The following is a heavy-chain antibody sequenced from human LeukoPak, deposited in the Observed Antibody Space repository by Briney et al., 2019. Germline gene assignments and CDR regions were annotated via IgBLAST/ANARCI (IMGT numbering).Heavy chain of an antibody. Sequence: QPGGSLRLSCEASGFTFSTYWMSWVRQAPGKGPECVANIKPDGSDKYYVDSMKGRFTISRDNAKNSLYLQMDNLRAEDTAVYYCARAVEMATIRRGWFDPWGQGTLVTVSS. CDR3: ARAVEMATIRRGWFDP. V-gene: IGHV3-7*01. CDR2: IKPDGSDK. D-gene: IGHD5-24*01. J-gene: IGHJ5*02. CDR1: GFTFSTYW.